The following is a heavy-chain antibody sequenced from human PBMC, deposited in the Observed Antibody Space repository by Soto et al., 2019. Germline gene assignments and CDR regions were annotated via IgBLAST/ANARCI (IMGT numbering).Heavy chain of an antibody. Sequence: SETLSLTCAVYGGSFSGYYWSWTRQPPGKGLEWIGEINHSGSTNYNPSLKSRVTISVDTSKNQFSLKLSSVTAADTAVYYCARGRYCSSTSCYYYYYYGMDVWGQGTTVTVSS. CDR1: GGSFSGYY. J-gene: IGHJ6*02. V-gene: IGHV4-34*01. D-gene: IGHD2-2*01. CDR3: ARGRYCSSTSCYYYYYYGMDV. CDR2: INHSGST.